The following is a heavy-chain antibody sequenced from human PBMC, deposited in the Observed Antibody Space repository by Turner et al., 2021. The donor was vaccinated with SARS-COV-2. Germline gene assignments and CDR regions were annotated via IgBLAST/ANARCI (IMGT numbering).Heavy chain of an antibody. V-gene: IGHV3-23*01. D-gene: IGHD3-22*01. CDR1: GSTFSSYA. J-gene: IGHJ4*02. Sequence: EVQLLEPGGGLVQPGGSLRLSCAASGSTFSSYAMSWVGQAPGKGLEWVSGISGSGGGTYYADSVKGRYTNSRDNSKNTMYLQMHSLRAEDTAVYYCAKAERIMIVVVITLFDYWGQGTLVTVSS. CDR3: AKAERIMIVVVITLFDY. CDR2: ISGSGGGT.